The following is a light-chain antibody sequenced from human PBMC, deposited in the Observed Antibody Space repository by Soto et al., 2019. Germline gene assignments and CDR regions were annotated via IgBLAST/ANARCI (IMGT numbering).Light chain of an antibody. J-gene: IGLJ1*01. V-gene: IGLV1-47*01. CDR2: RNN. CDR1: SSNIGSNY. CDR3: AAWDDSLSGFYV. Sequence: QSVLTQPPSAFGTPGQRVTISCSGSSSNIGSNYGYWYQQLPGTAPNLLIYRNNQRPSGVPDRFSGSKSGTSASLAISGLRSEDEADYYCAAWDDSLSGFYVFGTGTKVTVL.